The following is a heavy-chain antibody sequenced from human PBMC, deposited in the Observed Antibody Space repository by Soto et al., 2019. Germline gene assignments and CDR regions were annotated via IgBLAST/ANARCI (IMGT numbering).Heavy chain of an antibody. CDR3: ARGYGAVTFDY. Sequence: SETLSLTCAVYGLSFSGYYWIWIRQPPGKGLEWIGEINHSGSTNYNPSLKSRVTISVDTSKNQFSLKLSSVTAADTAVYYCARGYGAVTFDYWGQGTLVTVS. CDR1: GLSFSGYY. V-gene: IGHV4-34*01. CDR2: INHSGST. J-gene: IGHJ4*02. D-gene: IGHD4-17*01.